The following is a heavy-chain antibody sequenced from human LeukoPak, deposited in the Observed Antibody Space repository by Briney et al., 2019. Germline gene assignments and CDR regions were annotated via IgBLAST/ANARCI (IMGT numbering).Heavy chain of an antibody. V-gene: IGHV1-18*01. CDR1: GYTFTTYG. Sequence: ASVKVSCKASGYTFTTYGISWMRQAPGQGLEWLGWVSGHNGNKNYAQKLQGRVTMTTDTSTSTAYMELRSLRSDDTAVYYCARDTSYDFWSDPTELFDIWGQGTMVTVSS. CDR3: ARDTSYDFWSDPTELFDI. D-gene: IGHD3-3*01. CDR2: VSGHNGNK. J-gene: IGHJ3*02.